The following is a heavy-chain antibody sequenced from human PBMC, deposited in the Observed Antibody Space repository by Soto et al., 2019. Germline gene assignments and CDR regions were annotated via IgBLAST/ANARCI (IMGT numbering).Heavy chain of an antibody. CDR2: ISPKSGGT. V-gene: IGHV1-2*02. CDR3: ARDLGSPYGMDV. Sequence: ASVKVSCKASGYTFINYYMHWVRQAPGQGFEWMGRISPKSGGTNYAQKFQGRVTMTRDTSISTAYMELSRLRSDDTAVYYCARDLGSPYGMDVWGQGTTVTVSS. D-gene: IGHD3-10*01. J-gene: IGHJ6*02. CDR1: GYTFINYY.